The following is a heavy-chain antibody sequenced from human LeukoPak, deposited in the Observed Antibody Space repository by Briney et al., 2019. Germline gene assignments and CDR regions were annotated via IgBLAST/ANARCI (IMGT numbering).Heavy chain of an antibody. J-gene: IGHJ4*02. CDR1: GFAFSSYA. D-gene: IGHD1-26*01. Sequence: GGSLRLSCAASGFAFSSYAMSWVRQAPGKGLEWASVTSGSGGTTYYADSVQGRFTISRDNTKNTLYLQMNSLRDGDTAVYYCARRIGGANNFDNWGQGTLVTVSS. CDR2: TSGSGGTT. CDR3: ARRIGGANNFDN. V-gene: IGHV3-23*01.